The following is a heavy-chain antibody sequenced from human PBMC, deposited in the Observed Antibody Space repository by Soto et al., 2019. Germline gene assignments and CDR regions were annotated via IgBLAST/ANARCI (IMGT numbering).Heavy chain of an antibody. V-gene: IGHV3-23*01. Sequence: GGSLRLSCAASGFTFSSYAMSWVRQAPGKGLEWVSAISGSGGSTYYADSVKGRFTISRDNSKNTLYLQMNSLRAEDTAVYYCAKDPRDIVVVVAPFDYWGQGTLVTVSS. CDR1: GFTFSSYA. J-gene: IGHJ4*02. CDR2: ISGSGGST. D-gene: IGHD2-15*01. CDR3: AKDPRDIVVVVAPFDY.